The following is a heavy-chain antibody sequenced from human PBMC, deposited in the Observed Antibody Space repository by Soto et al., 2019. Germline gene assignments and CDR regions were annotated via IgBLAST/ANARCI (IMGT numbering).Heavy chain of an antibody. CDR2: IYYSGST. CDR3: ARGGRRSPGMDV. CDR1: GGSISSGGYY. Sequence: QVQLQESGPGLVKPSQTLSLTCTVSGGSISSGGYYWSWIRQHPGKGLEWIGYIYYSGSTYYNPSRRGRVTISVDTSKNHFALKLSSVTAADTAVYYCARGGRRSPGMDVWGPGTTVTVSS. J-gene: IGHJ6*02. V-gene: IGHV4-31*03.